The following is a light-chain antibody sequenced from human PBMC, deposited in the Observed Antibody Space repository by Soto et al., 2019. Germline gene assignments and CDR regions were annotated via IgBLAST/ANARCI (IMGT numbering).Light chain of an antibody. Sequence: QSALTQPPSASGSPGRSVTISCTGTSSDVGGYNYVSWYQQHPGKAPKLMIYDVSKRPSGVPDRFSGSKSGNTASLTVSGLQAEDEADYYCSSYAGSNNLVVFGGGTKLTVL. J-gene: IGLJ2*01. V-gene: IGLV2-8*01. CDR2: DVS. CDR1: SSDVGGYNY. CDR3: SSYAGSNNLVV.